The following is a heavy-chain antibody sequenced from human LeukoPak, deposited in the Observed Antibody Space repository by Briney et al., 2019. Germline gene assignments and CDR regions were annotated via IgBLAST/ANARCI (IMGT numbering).Heavy chain of an antibody. J-gene: IGHJ6*03. CDR3: ARRGYYGSGSYYKGRAYYYYYYTDV. Sequence: SVKVSCKASGGTFSSYTISWVRQAPGQGLEWMGRIIPILGIANYAQKFQGRVTITADKSTSTAYMELSSLRSEDTAVYYCARRGYYGSGSYYKGRAYYYYYYTDVWGKGTTVTVSS. CDR2: IIPILGIA. D-gene: IGHD3-10*01. CDR1: GGTFSSYT. V-gene: IGHV1-69*02.